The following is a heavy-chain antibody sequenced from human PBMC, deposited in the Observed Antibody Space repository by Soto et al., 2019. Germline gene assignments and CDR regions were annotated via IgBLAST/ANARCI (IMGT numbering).Heavy chain of an antibody. V-gene: IGHV1-46*01. CDR3: ASDSSIVVDGGSCQDY. CDR2: INPSGGST. CDR1: GYTFTNYH. J-gene: IGHJ4*02. Sequence: ASVKVSCKASGYTFTNYHMHWVRQAPGQGFEWMGVINPSGGSTTYAQKFKGRVTMTSDTSTSTVYMELSSLRSDDTAVYYCASDSSIVVDGGSCQDYWGQGTQVTVS. D-gene: IGHD2-15*01.